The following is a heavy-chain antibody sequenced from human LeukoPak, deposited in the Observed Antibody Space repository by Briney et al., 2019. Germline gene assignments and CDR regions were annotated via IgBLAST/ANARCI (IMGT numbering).Heavy chain of an antibody. CDR3: ARGLYGGGSYTKGY. CDR1: GFTFSSYA. D-gene: IGHD4/OR15-4a*01. J-gene: IGHJ4*02. CDR2: ISGSGGGT. V-gene: IGHV3-23*01. Sequence: GGSLRLSCAASGFTFSSYAMSWVRQAPGQGLEWVSAISGSGGGTYYADSVKGRFTISRDNSKNTLFLQMNSLRAEDTAVYYCARGLYGGGSYTKGYWGQGTLVTVSS.